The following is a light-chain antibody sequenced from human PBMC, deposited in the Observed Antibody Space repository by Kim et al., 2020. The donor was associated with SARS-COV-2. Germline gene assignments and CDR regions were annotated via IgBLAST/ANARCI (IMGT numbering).Light chain of an antibody. CDR1: SGHSRNA. Sequence: QLVLTQSPSASASLGASVKLTCTLSSGHSRNAIAWHQQQPERGPRYLMKLNSDGSHTKGDGIPDRCSGSSSGAERYLTISSLQSEDEADYYCQTWDAGIHVFGGGTQLTVL. V-gene: IGLV4-69*01. J-gene: IGLJ3*02. CDR2: LNSDGSH. CDR3: QTWDAGIHV.